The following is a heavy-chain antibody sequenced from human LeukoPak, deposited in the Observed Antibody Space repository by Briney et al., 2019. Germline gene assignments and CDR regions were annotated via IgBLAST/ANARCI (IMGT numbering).Heavy chain of an antibody. CDR2: IYHDGST. CDR1: GGSITITNYY. Sequence: PSETLSLTCTVSGGSITITNYYWGWIRQPPGKGLEWVGNIYHDGSTYYNPSLKSRVSISVDTSKNQFSLKLTSVTAADTAVYYCASIVRSYGYSYGYVGDYWGQGTLVTVSS. J-gene: IGHJ4*02. V-gene: IGHV4-39*07. CDR3: ASIVRSYGYSYGYVGDY. D-gene: IGHD5-18*01.